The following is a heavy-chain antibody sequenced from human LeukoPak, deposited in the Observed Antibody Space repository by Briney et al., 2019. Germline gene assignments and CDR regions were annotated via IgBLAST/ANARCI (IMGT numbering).Heavy chain of an antibody. CDR1: GFTFSSYG. V-gene: IGHV3-30*18. D-gene: IGHD3-22*01. CDR2: ISYDGSNK. J-gene: IGHJ4*02. Sequence: GRSQRLSCAASGFTFSSYGMHWVRQAPGKGLEWVAVISYDGSNKYYADSVKGRFTISRDNSKNTLYLQMNSLRAEDTAVYYCAKDLDSSGYWYYFDYWGQGTLVTVSS. CDR3: AKDLDSSGYWYYFDY.